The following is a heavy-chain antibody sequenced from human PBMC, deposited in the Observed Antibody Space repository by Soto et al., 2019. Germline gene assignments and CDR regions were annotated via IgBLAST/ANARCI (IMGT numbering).Heavy chain of an antibody. V-gene: IGHV4-34*01. J-gene: IGHJ5*02. CDR3: ARGYCSSTSCYRRRWFDP. CDR2: INHSGST. CDR1: GGSFSGYY. Sequence: QVQLQQWGAGLLKPSETLSLTCAVHGGSFSGYYWSWIRQPPGKGLEWIGEINHSGSTNYNPSLKSRVTISVDTSKNQFSLKLSSVTAADTAVYYCARGYCSSTSCYRRRWFDPWGQGTLVTVSS. D-gene: IGHD2-2*02.